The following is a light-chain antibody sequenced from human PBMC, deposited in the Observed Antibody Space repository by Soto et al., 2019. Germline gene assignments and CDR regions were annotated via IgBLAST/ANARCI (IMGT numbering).Light chain of an antibody. CDR1: NSDVGSYDY. CDR3: SSCTSSSTI. CDR2: DVS. J-gene: IGLJ2*01. V-gene: IGLV2-14*03. Sequence: QSALTQPASVSGSPGQSITISCTGTNSDVGSYDYVSWYQQHPGRAPQLIIYDVSYRPSGVSDRFSGSKSGNTASLTISGLQAGDEADYYCSSCTSSSTIFGGGTQLTVL.